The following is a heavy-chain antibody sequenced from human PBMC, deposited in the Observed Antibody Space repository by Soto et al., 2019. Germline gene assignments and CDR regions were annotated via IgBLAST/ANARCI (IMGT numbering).Heavy chain of an antibody. V-gene: IGHV4-28*03. J-gene: IGHJ4*02. CDR2: IYYSGST. CDR3: ATGPRPTHVDY. CDR1: GYSISSSNW. D-gene: IGHD2-15*01. Sequence: SETLSLTCAVSGYSISSSNWWGWIRQTPGKGLEWIGYIYYSGSTYYNPSLKSRVTMSVDTSKNQFSLKLSSVTAVDTAVYYCATGPRPTHVDYWGQGTLVTVSS.